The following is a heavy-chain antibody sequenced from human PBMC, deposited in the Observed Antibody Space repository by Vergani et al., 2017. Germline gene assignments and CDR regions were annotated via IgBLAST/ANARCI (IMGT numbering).Heavy chain of an antibody. V-gene: IGHV3-49*04. CDR2: IRNKAYGGTT. CDR3: SRGRGYSFGYSDY. D-gene: IGHD5-18*01. Sequence: EVQLVESGGGLVPPGRSLRLSCAASGFSFGDYAMTWVRQAPGKGLEWVAFIRNKAYGGTTEYAASVKGRFTISRNDSKRLAYRQLSGLKTEYTAVYFWSRGRGYSFGYSDYWVQGTLVTVSS. CDR1: GFSFGDYA. J-gene: IGHJ4*02.